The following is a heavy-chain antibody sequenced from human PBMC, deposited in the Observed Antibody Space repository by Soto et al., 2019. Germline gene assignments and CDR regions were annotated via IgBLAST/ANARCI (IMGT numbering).Heavy chain of an antibody. CDR2: IKQDGSEK. Sequence: VGSLRLSCAASGFTFSSYWMSWVRQAPGKGLEWVANIKQDGSEKYYVDSVKGRFTISRDNAKNSLYLQMNSLRAEDTAVYYCASGMSSSRVYCGQRTLVTVSS. J-gene: IGHJ4*02. D-gene: IGHD6-6*01. CDR3: ASGMSSSRVY. CDR1: GFTFSSYW. V-gene: IGHV3-7*01.